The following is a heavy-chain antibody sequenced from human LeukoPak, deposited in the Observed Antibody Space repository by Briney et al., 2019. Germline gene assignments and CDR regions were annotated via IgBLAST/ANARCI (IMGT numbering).Heavy chain of an antibody. D-gene: IGHD3-10*01. J-gene: IGHJ3*02. CDR2: INPNSGGT. CDR1: GYTFTGYY. CDR3: ARETTMVRGVLDAFDI. Sequence: GASVKVSCKASGYTFTGYYMHWVRQAPGQGLEWMGWINPNSGGTNYAQKFQGRVTMTRDTSTSTAYMELSRLRSDDTAVYYCARETTMVRGVLDAFDIWGQGTMVTVSS. V-gene: IGHV1-2*02.